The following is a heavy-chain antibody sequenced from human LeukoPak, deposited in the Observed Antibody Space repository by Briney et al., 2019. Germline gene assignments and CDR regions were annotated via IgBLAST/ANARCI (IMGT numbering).Heavy chain of an antibody. CDR1: GYSISSGYY. J-gene: IGHJ5*02. V-gene: IGHV4-38-2*02. Sequence: SETLSLTCTVSGYSISSGYYWGWIRQPPGKGLEWIGTIYHSGSTYYNPSLRSRVTISVDTSKNQFSLKLSSVTAADTAVYYCARERGDNWNVGPWGQGTLVTVSS. CDR3: ARERGDNWNVGP. D-gene: IGHD1-20*01. CDR2: IYHSGST.